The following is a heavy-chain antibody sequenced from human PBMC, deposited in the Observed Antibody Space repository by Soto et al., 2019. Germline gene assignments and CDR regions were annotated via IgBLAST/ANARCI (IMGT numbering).Heavy chain of an antibody. CDR1: GFTFINYA. J-gene: IGHJ2*01. D-gene: IGHD2-2*01. V-gene: IGHV3-23*01. Sequence: EVQLLESGGGLVQPGGSLRLSCVGAGFTFINYAMNWVRQTPGKGLEWVSTISGGGDRTFDADTVKGRFTISRDNSKNTVTLQMTSLRADATAVYYCARKVLGSTSRPDWWYFDLWGRGTLVTVSS. CDR3: ARKVLGSTSRPDWWYFDL. CDR2: ISGGGDRT.